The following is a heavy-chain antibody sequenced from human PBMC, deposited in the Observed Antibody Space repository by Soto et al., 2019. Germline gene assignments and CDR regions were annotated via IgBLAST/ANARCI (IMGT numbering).Heavy chain of an antibody. CDR1: GGSISSYY. CDR3: ATSTGGGNYDYIDY. Sequence: QVQLQESGPGLVKPSETLSLTCTVSGGSISSYYWSWIRQPPGKGLEWIGYIYYSGSTNYNPSLKSRVTISVDTSKNQFSLKLSSVTAADTAVYYCATSTGGGNYDYIDYWGQGTLVTVSS. V-gene: IGHV4-59*01. D-gene: IGHD3-22*01. CDR2: IYYSGST. J-gene: IGHJ4*02.